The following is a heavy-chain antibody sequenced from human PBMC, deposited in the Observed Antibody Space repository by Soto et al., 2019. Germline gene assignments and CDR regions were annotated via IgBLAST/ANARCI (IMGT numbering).Heavy chain of an antibody. D-gene: IGHD6-6*01. CDR3: ARIRSSSGKVYYYYYYGMDV. J-gene: IGHJ6*02. CDR1: GFSLSNSGMC. CDR2: IDWDDDK. Sequence: SGPTLVNPTQTLTLTCTFSGFSLSNSGMCVSWIRQPPGKALEWLALIDWDDDKYYSTSLKTRLTISKDTSKNQVVLTMTNMDPVDTATYYCARIRSSSGKVYYYYYYGMDVWGQGTTVTVSS. V-gene: IGHV2-70*01.